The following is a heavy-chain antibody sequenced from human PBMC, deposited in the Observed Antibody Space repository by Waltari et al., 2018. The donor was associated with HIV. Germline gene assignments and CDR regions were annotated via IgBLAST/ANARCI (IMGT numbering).Heavy chain of an antibody. V-gene: IGHV3-21*02. J-gene: IGHJ4*02. CDR1: GFNFNIFS. CDR2: ISRGSSYS. CDR3: VRDRTSLTTGDFES. Sequence: EVRLVQSGGGLVKPGESLTLSCTASGFNFNIFSMTWVRLAPGKGLEWVSSISRGSSYSYYSDAVKGRFTVSRDNAKNSLLLQLNTLTAEDTALYYCVRDRTSLTTGDFESWGQGAPVTVSS. D-gene: IGHD1-1*01.